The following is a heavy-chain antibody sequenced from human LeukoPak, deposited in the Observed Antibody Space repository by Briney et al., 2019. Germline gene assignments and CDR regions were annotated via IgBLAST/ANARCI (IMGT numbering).Heavy chain of an antibody. CDR1: GFTFSSYG. J-gene: IGHJ3*02. D-gene: IGHD3-16*01. Sequence: GGSLRLSCAASGFTFSSYGMNWVRQAPGKELEWVSSISVGSSYIYYADSVKGRFTISRDNAKNSLYLKMNSLRAEDTAVYYCARDSLAVLGAYDIWGQGTMVTVSS. CDR2: ISVGSSYI. V-gene: IGHV3-21*01. CDR3: ARDSLAVLGAYDI.